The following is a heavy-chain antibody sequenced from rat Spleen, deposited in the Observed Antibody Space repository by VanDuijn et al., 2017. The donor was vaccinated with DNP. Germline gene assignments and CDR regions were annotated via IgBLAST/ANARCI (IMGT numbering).Heavy chain of an antibody. J-gene: IGHJ2*01. V-gene: IGHV5-20*01. D-gene: IGHD1-7*01. CDR3: TTAGRMGYIGYYFEY. Sequence: EVQVVAYDGGSVQPGGSLKLSCAASGFTFSDYYMAWVRQAPTKGLEWVATITYDGSRTYYRDSVKGRFTISRDNAKSSLSLQMDSLRSEDTATYYCTTAGRMGYIGYYFEYWGQGVMVTFSS. CDR1: GFTFSDYY. CDR2: ITYDGSRT.